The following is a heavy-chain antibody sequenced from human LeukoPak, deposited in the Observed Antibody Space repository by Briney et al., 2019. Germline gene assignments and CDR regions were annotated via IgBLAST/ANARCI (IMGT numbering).Heavy chain of an antibody. V-gene: IGHV3-30*18. CDR3: AKIPRAATQSSY. CDR2: ISYDGSNK. J-gene: IGHJ4*02. Sequence: GRSLRLSCAASGFTFSSYGMHWVRQAPGKGLEWVAVISYDGSNKYYADSVKGRFTISRDNSKNTLYPQMNSLRAEDTAVYYCAKIPRAATQSSYWGQGTLVTVSS. CDR1: GFTFSSYG. D-gene: IGHD2-15*01.